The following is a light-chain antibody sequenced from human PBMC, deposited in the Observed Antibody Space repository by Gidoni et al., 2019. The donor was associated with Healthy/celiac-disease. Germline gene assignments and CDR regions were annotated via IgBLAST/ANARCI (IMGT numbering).Light chain of an antibody. J-gene: IGKJ4*01. CDR2: DAS. V-gene: IGKV3-11*01. Sequence: IVLTQSPATLSLSPAERATLSCRASQSVSSYLTWYQQKPGQAPRLLIYDASNRATGIPARFSGSVSGTDFTLTISSLEPEDFAVYYCQQRSNWHALTFGGGTKVEIK. CDR3: QQRSNWHALT. CDR1: QSVSSY.